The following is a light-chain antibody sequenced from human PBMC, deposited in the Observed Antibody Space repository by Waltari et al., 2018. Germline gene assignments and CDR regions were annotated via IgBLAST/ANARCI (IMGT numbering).Light chain of an antibody. J-gene: IGKJ4*01. V-gene: IGKV4-1*01. CDR2: WAS. Sequence: DIVMTQSPDSLAVSLGERAPINCKSSQTLFYGSNNKNYLAWNQQKPRQPPRLLLYWASTRESGVPDRFSGSGSGTDFTLTISSLQAEDVAVYYCQQYYDTPLSFGGGTKVEIK. CDR3: QQYYDTPLS. CDR1: QTLFYGSNNKNY.